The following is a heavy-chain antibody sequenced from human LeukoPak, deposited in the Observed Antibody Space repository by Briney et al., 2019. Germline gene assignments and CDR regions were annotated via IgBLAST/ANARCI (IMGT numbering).Heavy chain of an antibody. CDR3: AKLPNTAMVTIPSY. CDR2: ISWNSGSI. CDR1: GFTFDDYA. J-gene: IGHJ4*02. Sequence: PGGSLRLSCAASGFTFDDYAIHWVRQAPGKGLEWVSGISWNSGSIGYADSVKGRFTISRDNAKNSLYLQMNSLRAEDTALYYCAKLPNTAMVTIPSYWGQGTLVTVSS. V-gene: IGHV3-9*01. D-gene: IGHD5-18*01.